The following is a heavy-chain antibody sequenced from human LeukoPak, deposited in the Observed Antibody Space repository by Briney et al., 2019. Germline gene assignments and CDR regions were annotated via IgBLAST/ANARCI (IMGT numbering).Heavy chain of an antibody. Sequence: SVNVSCTASGGTFSSYAISWVRQAPGQGLEWVGGIIPIFGTANYAQKFQGRVTITADESTSTAYMELSSLRSEDTAVYYCARDVWGSGRYGFDYWGQGTLVTVSS. J-gene: IGHJ4*02. V-gene: IGHV1-69*13. D-gene: IGHD2-15*01. CDR3: ARDVWGSGRYGFDY. CDR1: GGTFSSYA. CDR2: IIPIFGTA.